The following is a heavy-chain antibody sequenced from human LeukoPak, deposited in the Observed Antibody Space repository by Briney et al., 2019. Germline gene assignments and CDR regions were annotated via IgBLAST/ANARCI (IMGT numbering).Heavy chain of an antibody. CDR1: GFTFSDYY. D-gene: IGHD5-12*01. Sequence: GGSLRLSCAVSGFTFSDYYMSWIRQAPGKGLEWVAYITSSGADIYYADSVKGRFTISRDNAKNALFLRMNSLRVEDTATYYCASDIVATSGDFWGQGTLVSVSS. CDR2: ITSSGADI. J-gene: IGHJ4*02. V-gene: IGHV3-11*01. CDR3: ASDIVATSGDF.